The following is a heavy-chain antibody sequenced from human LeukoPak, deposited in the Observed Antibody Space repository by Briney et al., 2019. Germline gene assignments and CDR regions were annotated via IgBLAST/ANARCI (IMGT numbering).Heavy chain of an antibody. Sequence: PSEPLSLTCTVSGGSISSGGYYWRWIRQPPEKPLEGSGHIYYSRSTYYNPSLKSRITISVDTSKNQFSLKLSSVTAADTAVYYCARTAREIGVVIKSLEMDVWGKGTTVSVS. D-gene: IGHD3-3*01. J-gene: IGHJ6*03. CDR2: IYYSRST. CDR3: ARTAREIGVVIKSLEMDV. V-gene: IGHV4-31*03. CDR1: GGSISSGGYY.